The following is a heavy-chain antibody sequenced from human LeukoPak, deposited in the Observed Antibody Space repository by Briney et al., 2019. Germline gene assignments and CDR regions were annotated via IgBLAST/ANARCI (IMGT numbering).Heavy chain of an antibody. CDR1: GFTFSSYG. CDR3: AREARPTYYYDSSDYTDY. CDR2: KWHDKSNK. J-gene: IGHJ4*02. D-gene: IGHD3-22*01. V-gene: IGHV3-33*01. Sequence: PGGSLRLSCAASGFTFSSYGMHWVRQAPGKGLEWLAVKWHDKSNKYYADSVKGRFTISRDNPKNTLYLQMNSLSVEDTAVYYCAREARPTYYYDSSDYTDYWGQGTLVTVSS.